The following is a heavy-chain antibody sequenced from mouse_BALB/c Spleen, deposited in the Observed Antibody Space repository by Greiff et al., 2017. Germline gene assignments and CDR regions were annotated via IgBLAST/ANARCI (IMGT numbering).Heavy chain of an antibody. D-gene: IGHD2-4*01. V-gene: IGHV5-12-2*01. CDR3: ARSLYDYDGSGFAY. CDR2: ISNGGGST. CDR1: GFTFSSYT. Sequence: EVMLVESGGGLVQPGGSLKLSCAASGFTFSSYTMSWVRQTPEKRLEWVAYISNGGGSTYYPDTVKGRFTISRDNAKNTLYLQMSSLKSEDTAMYYCARSLYDYDGSGFAYWGQGTLVTVSA. J-gene: IGHJ3*01.